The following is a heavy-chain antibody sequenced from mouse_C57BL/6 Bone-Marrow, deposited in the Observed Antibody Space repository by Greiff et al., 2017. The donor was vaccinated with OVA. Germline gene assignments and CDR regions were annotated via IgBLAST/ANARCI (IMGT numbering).Heavy chain of an antibody. J-gene: IGHJ1*03. CDR1: GFTFSDYY. D-gene: IGHD1-1*02. CDR3: ARGVATDWYFDV. V-gene: IGHV5-12*01. Sequence: EVNVVESGGGLVQPGGSLKLSCAASGFTFSDYYMYWVRQTPEKRLEWVAYISNGGGSTYYPDTVKGRFTISRDNAKNTLYLQMSRLKSEDTAMYYCARGVATDWYFDVWGTGTTVTVSS. CDR2: ISNGGGST.